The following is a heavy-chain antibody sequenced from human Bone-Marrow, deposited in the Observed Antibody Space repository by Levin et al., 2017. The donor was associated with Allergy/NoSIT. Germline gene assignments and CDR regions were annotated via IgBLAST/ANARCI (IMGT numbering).Heavy chain of an antibody. V-gene: IGHV3-11*01. CDR1: GFTFSDYY. CDR2: ISSSGSTI. J-gene: IGHJ5*02. CDR3: ARDLNVVVVAAIQPRFDP. D-gene: IGHD2-15*01. Sequence: GGSLRLSCAASGFTFSDYYMSWIRQAPGKGLEWVSYISSSGSTIYYADSVKGRFTISRDNAKNSLYLQMNSLRAEDTAVYYCARDLNVVVVAAIQPRFDPWGQGTLVTVSS.